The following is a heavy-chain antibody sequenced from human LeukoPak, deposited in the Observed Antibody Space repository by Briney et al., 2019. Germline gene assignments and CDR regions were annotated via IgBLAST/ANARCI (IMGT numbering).Heavy chain of an antibody. CDR3: SRGQSISAVAV. V-gene: IGHV4-38-2*02. J-gene: IGHJ4*02. CDR1: GFSISSGHY. D-gene: IGHD6-13*01. Sequence: SETLSLTCTVPGFSISSGHYWGWTRQPPGKGLEWIASISHSGTTFYNPSLKSRVTISVDTSKNQFSLTVTSVTAADTAVYYCSRGQSISAVAVWGQGTLVTVSS. CDR2: ISHSGTT.